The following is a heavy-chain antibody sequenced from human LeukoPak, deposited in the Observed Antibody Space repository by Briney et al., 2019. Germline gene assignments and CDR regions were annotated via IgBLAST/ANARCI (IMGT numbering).Heavy chain of an antibody. V-gene: IGHV1-46*01. CDR2: INPSDGIT. Sequence: ASVKVSCKASGYTLTSYYMHWVRQAPGQGLEWMGKINPSDGITNYAQKFQGRVTMTRDTSTSTVYMELSSLRSEDKAVYYCARGELLLDYWGQGTLVTVSS. J-gene: IGHJ4*02. D-gene: IGHD1-26*01. CDR1: GYTLTSYY. CDR3: ARGELLLDY.